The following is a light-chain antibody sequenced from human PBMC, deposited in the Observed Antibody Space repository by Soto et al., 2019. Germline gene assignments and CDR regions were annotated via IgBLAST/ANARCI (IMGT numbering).Light chain of an antibody. CDR1: QSVSSGY. CDR2: GAS. J-gene: IGKJ5*01. Sequence: EIVLTQSPGTLSLSPGERATLSCRASQSVSSGYLAWYQQKPGQAPRLLIYGASSRATGIPDRFSGSGSGTDFTLTISRLEPEDFAVYYCQQYGSSPQTFGQGTLLEIK. V-gene: IGKV3-20*01. CDR3: QQYGSSPQT.